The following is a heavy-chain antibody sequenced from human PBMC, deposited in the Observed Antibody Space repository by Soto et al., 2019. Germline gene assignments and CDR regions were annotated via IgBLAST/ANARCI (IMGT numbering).Heavy chain of an antibody. V-gene: IGHV4-59*01. CDR1: GVSISSYC. Sequence: VQLQESGPGLVKPSETLSLTCSDLGVSISSYCGSGIRHPPGKGLEWIGYIDYPGSTNYNPSLTSRFTFSVGTYKNQSSLQLSSVTAADTAVYSCVNVNWYFELWGRGTLVTVSS. D-gene: IGHD3-16*01. J-gene: IGHJ2*01. CDR3: VNVNWYFEL. CDR2: IDYPGST.